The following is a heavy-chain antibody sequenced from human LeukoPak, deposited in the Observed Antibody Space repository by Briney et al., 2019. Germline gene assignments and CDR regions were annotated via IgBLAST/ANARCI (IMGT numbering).Heavy chain of an antibody. J-gene: IGHJ6*02. CDR2: IYYSGST. Sequence: PSETLSLTCTVSGGSISSYYWSWIRQPPGKGLEGVGHIYYSGSTNYNPSLKSRVTISVDTSKNQFSLKLSSVTAADTAVYYCAREIVAAVAGTVDYYGMDVWGQGTTVTVSS. V-gene: IGHV4-59*01. CDR3: AREIVAAVAGTVDYYGMDV. D-gene: IGHD6-19*01. CDR1: GGSISSYY.